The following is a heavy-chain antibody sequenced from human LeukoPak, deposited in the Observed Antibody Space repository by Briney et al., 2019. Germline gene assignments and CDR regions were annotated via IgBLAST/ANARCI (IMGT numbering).Heavy chain of an antibody. V-gene: IGHV6-1*01. Sequence: SQTLSLTCAISGDSVSRNTAGWNWIRQSPSRGLEWLGRTYYRSKWYSDYAVTMKSRMTINPDTSKNQFSLQLNSVTPEDTAVYYCARGGTSYLGNWFDPWGQGTLVTVSS. J-gene: IGHJ5*02. CDR2: TYYRSKWYS. CDR3: ARGGTSYLGNWFDP. CDR1: GDSVSRNTAG.